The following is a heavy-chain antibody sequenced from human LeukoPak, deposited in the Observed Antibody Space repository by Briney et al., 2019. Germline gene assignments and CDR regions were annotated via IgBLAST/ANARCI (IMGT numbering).Heavy chain of an antibody. CDR2: ISGNGGTK. CDR1: GFTFSSYG. CDR3: GRGIPVDY. Sequence: GRSLRLSCAASGFTFSSYGMHWVRQAPGKGLEWVSYISGNGGTKYDADSVKGRFIMTRDSAKKSVYLQMTSLRVEDTAVYYCGRGIPVDYWGQGLLVTVSS. V-gene: IGHV3-48*04. J-gene: IGHJ4*02.